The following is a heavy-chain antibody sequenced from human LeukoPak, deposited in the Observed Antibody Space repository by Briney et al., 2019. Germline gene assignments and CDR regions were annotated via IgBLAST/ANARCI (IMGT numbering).Heavy chain of an antibody. Sequence: ASLKVSCKASVYNFTDYYLFWVRQAPGHGLEWMAWINPKSGDTRFAQRFDGRVTLTRDTSISTVYMELNSLTPDDTAIYYCSREDYWGQGTLVTVSS. V-gene: IGHV1-2*02. J-gene: IGHJ4*02. CDR3: SREDY. CDR1: VYNFTDYY. CDR2: INPKSGDT.